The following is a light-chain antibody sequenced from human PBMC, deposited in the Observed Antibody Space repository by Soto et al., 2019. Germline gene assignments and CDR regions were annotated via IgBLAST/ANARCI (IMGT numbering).Light chain of an antibody. CDR1: QNINNW. Sequence: DIQMTQSPSTLSASIGDRVTITCRASQNINNWIAWYQQKPGKAPKLLINKASTLESGVPSRFSGSGSGTEFTLAISSLQPDDFATYYCQQYDNYRAFGQGTKVDIK. CDR3: QQYDNYRA. CDR2: KAS. J-gene: IGKJ1*01. V-gene: IGKV1-5*03.